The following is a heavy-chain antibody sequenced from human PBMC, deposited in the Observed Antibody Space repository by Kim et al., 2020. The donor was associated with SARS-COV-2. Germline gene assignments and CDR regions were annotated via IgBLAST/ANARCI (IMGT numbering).Heavy chain of an antibody. CDR3: ARRSYYNNSWYLGR. CDR1: NASLAGFY. Sequence: SETLSLTCSVSNASLAGFYWSWIRQTPGRGLEWIGFIYYKGNTKYSPSLKSRVSLSVETSKNQFFLKLRSLTAADSATYFCARRSYYNNSWYLGRWGQGTPVTVSS. D-gene: IGHD3-9*01. J-gene: IGHJ4*02. CDR2: IYYKGNT. V-gene: IGHV4-59*08.